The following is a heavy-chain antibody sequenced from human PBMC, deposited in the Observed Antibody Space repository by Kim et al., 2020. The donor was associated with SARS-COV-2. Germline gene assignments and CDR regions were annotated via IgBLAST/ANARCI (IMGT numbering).Heavy chain of an antibody. J-gene: IGHJ4*02. V-gene: IGHV4-59*01. CDR2: IYYSGST. CDR3: AREPLRAYGLDY. D-gene: IGHD4-17*01. CDR1: GGSISSYY. Sequence: SETLSLTCTVSGGSISSYYWSWIRQPPGKGLEWIGYIYYSGSTNYNPSLKSRVTISVDTSKNQFSLKLSSVTAADTAVYYCAREPLRAYGLDYWGQGTLVTVSS.